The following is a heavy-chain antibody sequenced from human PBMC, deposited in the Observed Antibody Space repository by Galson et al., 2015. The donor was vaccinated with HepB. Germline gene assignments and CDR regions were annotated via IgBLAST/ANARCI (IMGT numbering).Heavy chain of an antibody. CDR3: AREDCSSTSCYETFDY. D-gene: IGHD2-2*01. J-gene: IGHJ4*02. Sequence: SVKVSCKASGGTFSSYAISWVRQSPGQGLEWMGGIIPIFGTANYAQKFQGRVTITADESTSTAYMELSSLRSEDTAVYYCAREDCSSTSCYETFDYWGQGTLVTVSS. CDR2: IIPIFGTA. CDR1: GGTFSSYA. V-gene: IGHV1-69*13.